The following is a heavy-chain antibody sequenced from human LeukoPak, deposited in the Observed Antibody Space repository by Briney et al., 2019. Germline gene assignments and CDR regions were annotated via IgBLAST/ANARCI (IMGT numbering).Heavy chain of an antibody. CDR3: ARDLVSPTSIPPNNDAFDI. V-gene: IGHV3-7*01. Sequence: GGSLRLSCAASGFTFSRVWMSWGRQAPGKGVEWGANIKQDGSEKYYVDSVKGRFTISRETAQNSLYLKMSSLRAEDTAVYYCARDLVSPTSIPPNNDAFDIWGQGTMVTVSS. CDR1: GFTFSRVW. D-gene: IGHD2-2*01. CDR2: IKQDGSEK. J-gene: IGHJ3*02.